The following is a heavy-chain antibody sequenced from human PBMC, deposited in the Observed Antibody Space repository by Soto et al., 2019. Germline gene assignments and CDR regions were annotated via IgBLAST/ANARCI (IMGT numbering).Heavy chain of an antibody. J-gene: IGHJ5*02. CDR1: GFTFSSYA. Sequence: QVQLVESGGGVVQPGRSLRLSCAASGFTFSSYAMHWVRQAPGKGLEWVAVISYDGSNKYYADSVKGRFTISRDNSKKTLYLKMRSLRAEDTAVYYCARVAGVRFLVWWFDPWGQGNLVTVSS. CDR2: ISYDGSNK. CDR3: ARVAGVRFLVWWFDP. V-gene: IGHV3-30-3*01. D-gene: IGHD3-3*01.